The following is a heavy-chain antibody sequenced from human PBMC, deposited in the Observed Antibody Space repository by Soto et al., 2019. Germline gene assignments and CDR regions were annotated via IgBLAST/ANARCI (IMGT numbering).Heavy chain of an antibody. V-gene: IGHV1-69*06. CDR3: ARERPDILTGYYSIYFDY. D-gene: IGHD3-9*01. Sequence: VASVKVSCKASGGTFSSYAISWVRQAPGQGLEWMGGIIPIFGTANYAQKFQGRVTITAGKSTSTAYMELSSLRSEDTAVYYCARERPDILTGYYSIYFDYWGQGTLVTVSS. CDR2: IIPIFGTA. CDR1: GGTFSSYA. J-gene: IGHJ4*02.